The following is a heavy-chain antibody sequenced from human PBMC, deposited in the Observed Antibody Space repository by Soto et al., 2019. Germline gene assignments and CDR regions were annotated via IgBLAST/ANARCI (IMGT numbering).Heavy chain of an antibody. CDR2: MSDDGSKK. Sequence: QVHLVESGGGVVQPGRSLRLSCAASGFSFSKYGMHWVRQAPGKGLEWVAGMSDDGSKKYYGDSVKGRFTISRDNSKNTLYLLMDSLRPEDTAMYYCAKELRETGGYYFDCWGHGTLVTVSS. CDR1: GFSFSKYG. D-gene: IGHD3-16*01. J-gene: IGHJ4*01. CDR3: AKELRETGGYYFDC. V-gene: IGHV3-30*18.